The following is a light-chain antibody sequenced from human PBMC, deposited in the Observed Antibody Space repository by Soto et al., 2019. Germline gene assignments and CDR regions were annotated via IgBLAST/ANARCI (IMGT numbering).Light chain of an antibody. CDR3: LSYDPRLSGRV. CDR2: TNT. Sequence: QSVLTQPPSVSGAPGQRVTISCTGSNSNIGTGYDVHWYQQFPGTAPKLLIYTNTNRPSGVPDRFSASKSGTSASLAITGLQPEDEADYFSLSYDPRLSGRVFGGGTQLTVL. CDR1: NSNIGTGYD. V-gene: IGLV1-40*01. J-gene: IGLJ3*02.